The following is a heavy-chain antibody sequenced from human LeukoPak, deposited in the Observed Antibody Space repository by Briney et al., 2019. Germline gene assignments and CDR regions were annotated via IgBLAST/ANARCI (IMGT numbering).Heavy chain of an antibody. J-gene: IGHJ4*02. D-gene: IGHD3-10*01. CDR3: AKGRSLWFGPSDY. Sequence: PGGSLRLSCAASGFTFSDYYMSWIRRAPGKGLEWLSYITSGGSNIYYADSVKGRFTISTDNAKNSLYLQMNSLRAEDTALYYCAKGRSLWFGPSDYWGQGTLVTVSS. V-gene: IGHV3-11*01. CDR2: ITSGGSNI. CDR1: GFTFSDYY.